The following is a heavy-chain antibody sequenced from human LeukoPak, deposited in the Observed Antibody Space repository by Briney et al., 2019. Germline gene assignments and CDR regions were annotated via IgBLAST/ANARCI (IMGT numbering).Heavy chain of an antibody. D-gene: IGHD3-22*01. CDR1: GGSFSGYY. V-gene: IGHV4-34*01. Sequence: SETLSLTCAVYGGSFSGYYWNWIRQPPGKGLEWIGEINHRGSTNYNPSLKSRVTISVDTSKNQFSLKLSSVTAADTAVYYCARVGWLSGYYYYGMDVWGKGTTVTVSS. J-gene: IGHJ6*04. CDR2: INHRGST. CDR3: ARVGWLSGYYYYGMDV.